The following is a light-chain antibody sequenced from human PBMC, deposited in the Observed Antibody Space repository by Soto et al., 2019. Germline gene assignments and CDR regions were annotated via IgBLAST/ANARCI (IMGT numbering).Light chain of an antibody. J-gene: IGLJ2*01. V-gene: IGLV4-69*01. CDR3: QTWGTGSHVV. CDR2: LNSDGSH. CDR1: SGHSSYA. Sequence: QSVLTQSPSASASLGASVKLTCTLSSGHSSYAIAWHQQQPEKAPRYLMKLNSDGSHSKGDGIPDRFSGSSSGAERYLTISSLQSEDEADYSCQTWGTGSHVVFGGGTKLTVL.